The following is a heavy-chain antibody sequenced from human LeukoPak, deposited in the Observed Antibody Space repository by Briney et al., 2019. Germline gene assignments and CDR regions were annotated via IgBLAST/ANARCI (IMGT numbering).Heavy chain of an antibody. CDR3: ARDRPTYYYDSSGYYSAEYFQH. J-gene: IGHJ1*01. D-gene: IGHD3-22*01. CDR2: INPIFGTA. Sequence: SVKVSCKASGGTFSSYAISWVRQAPGQGLEWMGGINPIFGTANYAQKFQGRVTITADESTSTAYMELSSLRSEDTAVYYCARDRPTYYYDSSGYYSAEYFQHWGQGTLVTVSS. V-gene: IGHV1-69*01. CDR1: GGTFSSYA.